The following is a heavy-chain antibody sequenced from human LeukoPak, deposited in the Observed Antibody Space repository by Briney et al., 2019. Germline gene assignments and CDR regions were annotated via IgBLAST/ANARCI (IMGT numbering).Heavy chain of an antibody. V-gene: IGHV4-59*12. CDR2: IYYSGST. CDR3: ARGETTATFDP. CDR1: GGSISNKY. Sequence: SETLSLTCTVSGGSISNKYWSWIRQPPGKGLEWIGYIYYSGSTNYNPSLKSRVTISVDTSKNQFSLKLSSVTAADTALYYCARGETTATFDPWGQGTLVTVSS. D-gene: IGHD4-17*01. J-gene: IGHJ5*02.